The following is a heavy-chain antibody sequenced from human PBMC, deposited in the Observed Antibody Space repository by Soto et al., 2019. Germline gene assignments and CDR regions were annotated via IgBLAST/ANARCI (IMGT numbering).Heavy chain of an antibody. CDR1: GFTFSSYS. CDR2: ISSSSSTI. Sequence: PGGSLRLSCAASGFTFSSYSMNWVRQAPGKGLEWVSYISSSSSTIYYADSVKGRFTISRDNAKNSLYLQMNSLRAEDTAVYYCAREGGGDEVIGYYYYYMDVWGKGTTVTVSS. J-gene: IGHJ6*03. V-gene: IGHV3-48*01. CDR3: AREGGGDEVIGYYYYYMDV. D-gene: IGHD2-21*01.